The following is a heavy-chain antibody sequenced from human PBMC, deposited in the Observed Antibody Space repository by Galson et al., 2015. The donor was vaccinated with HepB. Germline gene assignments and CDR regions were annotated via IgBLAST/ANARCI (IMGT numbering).Heavy chain of an antibody. CDR1: GFTFSTYS. CDR2: IRSSSSNI. D-gene: IGHD1-1*01. J-gene: IGHJ3*02. V-gene: IGHV3-21*01. Sequence: SLRLSCAASGFTFSTYSMNWVRQAPGEGPEWVSSIRSSSSNIYYADSVKGRFTISRDNAKNSLYLQMNSLRAEDTAVYYCARGWNDAPTRMDVFDIWGQGTVVTVSS. CDR3: ARGWNDAPTRMDVFDI.